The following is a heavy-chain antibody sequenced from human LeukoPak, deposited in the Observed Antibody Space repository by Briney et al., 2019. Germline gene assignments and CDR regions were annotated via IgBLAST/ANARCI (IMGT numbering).Heavy chain of an antibody. D-gene: IGHD5-24*01. Sequence: GESLKISCKGSGYSFTSYWIGWVRQMPGKGLEWMGIIYPGDSDTRYRPSFQGQVTISADKSISTAYLQWSSLKAWETAMYYCARPRDGYNYYFDCWGQGTLVTVSS. J-gene: IGHJ4*02. CDR2: IYPGDSDT. CDR3: ARPRDGYNYYFDC. V-gene: IGHV5-51*01. CDR1: GYSFTSYW.